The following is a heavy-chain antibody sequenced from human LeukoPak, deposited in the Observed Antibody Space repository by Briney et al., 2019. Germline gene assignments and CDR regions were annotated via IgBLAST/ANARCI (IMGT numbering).Heavy chain of an antibody. Sequence: SETLSLTCTVSGVSMSAYQWSLVRQAPEKRLEWLGCINTKGETSYNPSLKSRVTTSVDTPKSQFSLRLTSVTAADTAVYYCATSNDAKIAPFDHWGQGAPVTVSS. CDR1: GVSMSAYQ. D-gene: IGHD2-21*01. V-gene: IGHV4-4*09. CDR3: ATSNDAKIAPFDH. J-gene: IGHJ4*02. CDR2: INTKGET.